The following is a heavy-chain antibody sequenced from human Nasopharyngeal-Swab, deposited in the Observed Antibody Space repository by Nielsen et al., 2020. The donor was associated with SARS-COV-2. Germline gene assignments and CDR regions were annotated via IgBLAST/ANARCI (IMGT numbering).Heavy chain of an antibody. Sequence: GGSLRLSCAASGFTFSSYEMNWVRQAPGKGLEWVSYISSSGSTRYYADSVKGRFTISRDNSKNTLYLQMNSLRAEDTAVYYCARSEDYYDSSGYYYVEGYFDYWGQGTLVTVSS. V-gene: IGHV3-48*03. D-gene: IGHD3-22*01. CDR1: GFTFSSYE. CDR2: ISSSGSTR. J-gene: IGHJ4*02. CDR3: ARSEDYYDSSGYYYVEGYFDY.